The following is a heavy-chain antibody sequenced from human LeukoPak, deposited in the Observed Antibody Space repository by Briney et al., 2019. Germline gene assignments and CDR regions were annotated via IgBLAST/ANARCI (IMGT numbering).Heavy chain of an antibody. Sequence: ASVKVSCKASGYTFTSYGISWVRQAPGQGLEWMGWISAYNGNTNYAQKLQGRVTMTTDTSTSTAYMELRSLRSDDAAVYYCARGGDIVVVVAEVYFDYWGQGTLVTVSS. V-gene: IGHV1-18*01. D-gene: IGHD2-15*01. CDR1: GYTFTSYG. J-gene: IGHJ4*02. CDR2: ISAYNGNT. CDR3: ARGGDIVVVVAEVYFDY.